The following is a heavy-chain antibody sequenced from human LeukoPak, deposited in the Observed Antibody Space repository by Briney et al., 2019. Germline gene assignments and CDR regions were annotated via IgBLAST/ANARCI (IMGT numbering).Heavy chain of an antibody. J-gene: IGHJ4*02. V-gene: IGHV3-15*01. CDR3: ATVAHSSTVDY. CDR1: GFTFGNAW. Sequence: RSGGSLRLSCAASGFTFGNAWMSWVRQAPGKGLEWVGRIKSKTDGGTTDYAAPVKGRFTISRDDSKNTLYLQVNSLKTEDTAVYYCATVAHSSTVDYWGQGTLLTVSS. D-gene: IGHD6-13*01. CDR2: IKSKTDGGTT.